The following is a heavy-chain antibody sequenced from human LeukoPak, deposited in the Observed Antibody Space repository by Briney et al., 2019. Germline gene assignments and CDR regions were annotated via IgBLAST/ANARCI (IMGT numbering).Heavy chain of an antibody. CDR1: GFTFSSYW. Sequence: GGSLRLSCAASGFTFSSYWMHWVRQAPGKGLVWVSRINSGGSSTSYADSVKGRFTISRDNAKNTLYLQMNSLRAEDTAVYYCARARNSGYAPRVPFDPWGQGTLVTVSS. V-gene: IGHV3-74*01. CDR2: INSGGSST. D-gene: IGHD5-12*01. CDR3: ARARNSGYAPRVPFDP. J-gene: IGHJ5*02.